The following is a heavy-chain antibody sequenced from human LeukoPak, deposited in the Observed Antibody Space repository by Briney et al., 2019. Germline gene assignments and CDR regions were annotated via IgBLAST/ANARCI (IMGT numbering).Heavy chain of an antibody. CDR3: AKDPAGYYYDSSGYLRVDY. CDR2: ISGSGGST. Sequence: GSLRLSCAASGFTFSSYAMSWVRQAPGRGLEWVSAISGSGGSTYYADSVKGRFTISRDNSKNTLYLQMNSLRAEDTAVYYCAKDPAGYYYDSSGYLRVDYWGQGTLVTVSS. CDR1: GFTFSSYA. V-gene: IGHV3-23*01. D-gene: IGHD3-22*01. J-gene: IGHJ4*02.